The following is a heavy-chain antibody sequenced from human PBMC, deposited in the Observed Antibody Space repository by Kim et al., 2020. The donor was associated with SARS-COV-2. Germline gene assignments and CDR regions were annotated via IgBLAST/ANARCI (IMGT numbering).Heavy chain of an antibody. CDR1: GFEFSKSW. Sequence: GGSLRLSCAASGFEFSKSWMHWVRQSPGKGLVWVSRVDRGGTITTYAGSVKGRFTVSRDNAKNTLYLQMNSLRVEDTAVYYCIRSQSGSFDSWDQGTLVTVSS. CDR3: IRSQSGSFDS. J-gene: IGHJ4*02. V-gene: IGHV3-74*01. D-gene: IGHD2-15*01. CDR2: VDRGGTIT.